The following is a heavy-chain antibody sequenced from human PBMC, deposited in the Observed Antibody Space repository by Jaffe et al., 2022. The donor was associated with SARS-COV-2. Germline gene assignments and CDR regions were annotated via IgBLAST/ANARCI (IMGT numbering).Heavy chain of an antibody. CDR3: AKAVAGWGGYYGMDV. Sequence: QVQLVESGGGVVQPGRSLRLSCAASGFTFSSYGMHWVRQAPGKGLEWVAVISYDGSNKYYADSVKGRFTISRDNSKNTLYLQMNSLRAEDTAVYYCAKAVAGWGGYYGMDVWGQGTTVTVSS. J-gene: IGHJ6*02. D-gene: IGHD6-19*01. CDR2: ISYDGSNK. CDR1: GFTFSSYG. V-gene: IGHV3-30*18.